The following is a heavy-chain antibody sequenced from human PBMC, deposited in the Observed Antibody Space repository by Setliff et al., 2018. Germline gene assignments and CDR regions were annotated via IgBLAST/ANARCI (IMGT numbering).Heavy chain of an antibody. CDR3: ARGAWFGALTIGGWIDP. V-gene: IGHV1-3*01. Sequence: ASVKVSCKASGYTFTNYAIHWVRQAPGQRPEWMGWINAGNGNTKYSQKFQGRVTITADESTSTAYMELSSLRSEDTAVYYCARGAWFGALTIGGWIDPWGQGTLVTAPQ. CDR2: INAGNGNT. D-gene: IGHD3-10*01. CDR1: GYTFTNYA. J-gene: IGHJ5*02.